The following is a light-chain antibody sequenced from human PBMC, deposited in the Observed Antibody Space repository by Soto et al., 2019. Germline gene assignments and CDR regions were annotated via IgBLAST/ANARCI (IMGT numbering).Light chain of an antibody. V-gene: IGKV1-39*01. CDR3: QQSYSSPRT. CDR1: QSISSY. J-gene: IGKJ1*01. Sequence: DIQMTQSPSSLSASVGDRVTITCRTSQSISSYLNWYQQKPGKAPQLLIYAASSLQSGVPSRFSGSVSGTDFTLTISSLQPEDFATYYCQQSYSSPRTFGQGTKVEVK. CDR2: AAS.